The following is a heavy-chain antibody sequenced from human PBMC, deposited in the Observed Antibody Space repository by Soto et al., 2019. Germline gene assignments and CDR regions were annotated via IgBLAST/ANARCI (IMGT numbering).Heavy chain of an antibody. CDR3: ARSIGSGGVIGGFDY. J-gene: IGHJ4*02. D-gene: IGHD3-16*02. CDR1: GGTFNMYA. CDR2: IIPIFDTP. V-gene: IGHV1-69*01. Sequence: QVQLVQSGAEVRKPGSAVRVSCKASGGTFNMYAMNWVRQAPGQGLEWMAGIIPIFDTPRYSQQFQGRVTIAVDESTSTSYMDLSSLRSEDTAIYYCARSIGSGGVIGGFDYLGQGTLVTVAS.